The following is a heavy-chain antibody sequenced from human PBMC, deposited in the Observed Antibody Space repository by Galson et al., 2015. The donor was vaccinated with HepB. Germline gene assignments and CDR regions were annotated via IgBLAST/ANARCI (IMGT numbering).Heavy chain of an antibody. D-gene: IGHD3-9*01. CDR3: ARDRDDILTGYHHYYYGMDV. V-gene: IGHV3-48*04. CDR1: GFTFSSYS. CDR2: ISSSSSTI. Sequence: SLRLSCAASGFTFSSYSMNWVRQAPGKGLEWVSYISSSSSTIYYADSVKGRFTISRDNAKNSLYLQMNSLRAEDTAVYYCARDRDDILTGYHHYYYGMDVWGQGTTVTVSS. J-gene: IGHJ6*02.